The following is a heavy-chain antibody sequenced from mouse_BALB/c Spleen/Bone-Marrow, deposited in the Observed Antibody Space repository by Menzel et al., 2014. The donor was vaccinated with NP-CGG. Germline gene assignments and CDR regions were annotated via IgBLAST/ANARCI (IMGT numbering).Heavy chain of an antibody. Sequence: VQLQQSGAELVKPRASVKLSCTASGFNIKDTYIHWVKRRPEQGLEWIGRIDPENGNIKYDPKFQVKATITADTSSNPAYLQLSSLTSEDTAVYYCTRRGFDFWGQGTTLTVSS. CDR3: TRRGFDF. CDR1: GFNIKDTY. J-gene: IGHJ2*01. V-gene: IGHV14-3*02. CDR2: IDPENGNI.